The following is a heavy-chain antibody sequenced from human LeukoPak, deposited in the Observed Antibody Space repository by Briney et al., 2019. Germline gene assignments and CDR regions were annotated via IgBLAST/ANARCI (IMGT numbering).Heavy chain of an antibody. Sequence: PGGSLRLSCAASGFTFSSYAMHWVRQAPGKGLEWVAVISYDGSNKYYADSVKGRFTMSRDNSKNTLYLQMNSLRAEDTAVYYCAKNNDILSYNWFDPWGQGTLVTVSS. D-gene: IGHD3-9*01. CDR1: GFTFSSYA. CDR2: ISYDGSNK. CDR3: AKNNDILSYNWFDP. V-gene: IGHV3-30-3*02. J-gene: IGHJ5*02.